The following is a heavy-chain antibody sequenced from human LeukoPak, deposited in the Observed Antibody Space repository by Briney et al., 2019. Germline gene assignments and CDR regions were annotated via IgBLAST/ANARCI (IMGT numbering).Heavy chain of an antibody. Sequence: PGGSLRLSCAASGFTFDDYAMHWVRQAPGKGLEWVSGISWNSGSIGYADSVKGRFTISRDNSKNTLYLQMNSLRAEDTAVYYCAKKYYDSSGYCDYWGQGTLVTVSS. D-gene: IGHD3-22*01. CDR1: GFTFDDYA. V-gene: IGHV3-9*01. CDR2: ISWNSGSI. CDR3: AKKYYDSSGYCDY. J-gene: IGHJ4*01.